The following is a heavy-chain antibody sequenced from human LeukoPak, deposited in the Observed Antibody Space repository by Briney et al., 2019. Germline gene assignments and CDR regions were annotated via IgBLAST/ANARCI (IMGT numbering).Heavy chain of an antibody. CDR3: ARFTVAGKPPRAYYGMDV. J-gene: IGHJ6*02. V-gene: IGHV1-69*13. Sequence: ASVKVSCKASGGTFSSYAISWVRQAPGQGLEWMGGIIPIFGTANYAQKFQGRVTITADESTSTAYMELSSLRSEDTAVYYCARFTVAGKPPRAYYGMDVWGQGTTVTVSS. CDR1: GGTFSSYA. CDR2: IIPIFGTA. D-gene: IGHD6-19*01.